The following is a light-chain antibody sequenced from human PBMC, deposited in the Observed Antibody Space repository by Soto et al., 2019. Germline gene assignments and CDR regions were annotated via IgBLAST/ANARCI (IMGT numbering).Light chain of an antibody. Sequence: EIVLTQSSGTLSLSPGERATLSCRASQSVSSSYLAWYQQKPGQAPRLLIYGASSRATGIPDRFSGSGSGTDFTLTISRLEPDDFAVYYCQQYGSSPPWYTFGQGTKLEIK. V-gene: IGKV3-20*01. J-gene: IGKJ2*01. CDR3: QQYGSSPPWYT. CDR1: QSVSSSY. CDR2: GAS.